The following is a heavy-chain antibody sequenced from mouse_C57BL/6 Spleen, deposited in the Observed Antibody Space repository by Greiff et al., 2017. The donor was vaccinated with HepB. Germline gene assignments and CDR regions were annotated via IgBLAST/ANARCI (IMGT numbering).Heavy chain of an antibody. CDR2: IRLKSDNYAT. CDR1: GFTFSNYW. CDR3: TALRDYFDY. D-gene: IGHD1-1*01. V-gene: IGHV6-3*01. Sequence: EVKVEESGGGLVQPGGSMKLSCVASGFTFSNYWMNWVRQSPEKGLEWVAQIRLKSDNYATHYAESVKGRFTISRDDSKSSVYLQMNNLRAEDTGIYYCTALRDYFDYWGQGTTLTVSS. J-gene: IGHJ2*01.